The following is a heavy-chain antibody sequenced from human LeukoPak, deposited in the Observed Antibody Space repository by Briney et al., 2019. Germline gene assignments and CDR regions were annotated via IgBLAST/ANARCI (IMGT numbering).Heavy chain of an antibody. J-gene: IGHJ4*02. V-gene: IGHV4-61*02. D-gene: IGHD3-22*01. Sequence: PSETLSLTCTVPGGSISSGSYYWSWVRQPAGKGLEWIGRIYTSGSTNYNPSLKSRVTISGDTSKNQFSLKLSSVTAADTAVYFCARGYYDSSGYGDVWYFDYWGQGTLVTVFS. CDR3: ARGYYDSSGYGDVWYFDY. CDR2: IYTSGST. CDR1: GGSISSGSYY.